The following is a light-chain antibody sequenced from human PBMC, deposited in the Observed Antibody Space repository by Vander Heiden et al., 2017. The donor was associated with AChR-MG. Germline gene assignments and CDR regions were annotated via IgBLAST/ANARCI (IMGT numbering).Light chain of an antibody. V-gene: IGLV2-14*03. CDR2: NVN. J-gene: IGLJ2*01. CDR3: ASYTTGSTPEVL. Sequence: QSALTQPASVSGSPGQSITITCTGSISDVGGQNHVSWYQQHPGKAPKLMIYNVNIRPSGVSDRFSGSKSDNTASLTISGLQAEDEAGYFCASYTTGSTPEVLFGGGTELTVL. CDR1: ISDVGGQNH.